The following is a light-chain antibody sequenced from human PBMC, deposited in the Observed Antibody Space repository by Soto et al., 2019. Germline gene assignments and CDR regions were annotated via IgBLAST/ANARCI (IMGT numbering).Light chain of an antibody. J-gene: IGKJ3*01. CDR1: QGIGSY. Sequence: DIQMTQSPSSLSASVGDRVTLTCRASQGIGSYLAWYQQRPGKAPRRLIYGASTLQSGVPSRFSGSGSGADFTLTISSLQPEDVGTYYCQKHDTAPFTFGPGTKVDLK. CDR2: GAS. CDR3: QKHDTAPFT. V-gene: IGKV1-27*01.